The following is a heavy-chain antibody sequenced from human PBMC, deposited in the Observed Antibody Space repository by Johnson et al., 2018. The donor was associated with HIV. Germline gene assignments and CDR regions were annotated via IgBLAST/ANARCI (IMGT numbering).Heavy chain of an antibody. J-gene: IGHJ3*02. Sequence: QVQLVESGGGLVQPGGSLRLSCAASGFTFSDYYMSWIRQAPGKGLEWVSYISSSGSTIYYADSVKGRFTISRDNAKNSLYLQMNSLRAGDTAVYYCVRGLYSSSSTDAFDIWGPGTMVTVSS. D-gene: IGHD6-13*01. CDR2: ISSSGSTI. CDR3: VRGLYSSSSTDAFDI. CDR1: GFTFSDYY. V-gene: IGHV3-11*04.